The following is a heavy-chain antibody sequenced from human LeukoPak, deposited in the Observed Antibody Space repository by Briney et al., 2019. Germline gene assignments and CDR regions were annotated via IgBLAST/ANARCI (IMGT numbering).Heavy chain of an antibody. Sequence: GASVTVSFKVSGYTLTELSIHWVRQAPGKGGEWMGGFDPEDGETIYAQKFQGRVTMTEDTSTDTAYMELSSLRSEDTAVYYCATALIGYCSSTSCYRTDYWGQGTLVTVSS. CDR2: FDPEDGET. CDR1: GYTLTELS. CDR3: ATALIGYCSSTSCYRTDY. D-gene: IGHD2-2*01. V-gene: IGHV1-24*01. J-gene: IGHJ4*02.